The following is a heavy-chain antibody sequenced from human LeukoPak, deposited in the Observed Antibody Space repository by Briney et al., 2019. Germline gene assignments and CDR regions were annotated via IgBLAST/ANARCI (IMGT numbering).Heavy chain of an antibody. Sequence: PGGSLRLSCAASGFTFSSYAMSWVRQAPGKGLEWIGYIYYSGSTNYNPSLKSRVTISVDTSKNRFSLKLSSVTAADTAVYYCARTLRFLEWPQNWFDPWGQGTLVTVSS. CDR2: IYYSGST. CDR1: GFTFSSYA. CDR3: ARTLRFLEWPQNWFDP. J-gene: IGHJ5*02. D-gene: IGHD3-3*01. V-gene: IGHV4-59*12.